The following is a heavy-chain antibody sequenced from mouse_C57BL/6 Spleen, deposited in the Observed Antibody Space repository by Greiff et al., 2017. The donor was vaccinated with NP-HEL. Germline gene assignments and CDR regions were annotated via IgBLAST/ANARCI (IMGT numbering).Heavy chain of an antibody. CDR2: INPYNGGT. CDR3: ARRGLRPSFAY. Sequence: VQLQQSGPVLVKPGASVKMSCKASGYTFTDYYMNWVKQSHGKSLEWIGVINPYNGGTSYNQKFKGKATLTVDKSSSTAYMELNSLTSEDSAVYYCARRGLRPSFAYWGQGTLVTVSA. J-gene: IGHJ3*01. CDR1: GYTFTDYY. V-gene: IGHV1-19*01. D-gene: IGHD2-4*01.